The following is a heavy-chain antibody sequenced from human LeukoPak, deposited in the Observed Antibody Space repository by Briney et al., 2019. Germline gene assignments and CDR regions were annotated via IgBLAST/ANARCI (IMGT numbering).Heavy chain of an antibody. Sequence: ASVKVSCKASGYTFTGYYIHWVRQAPGLGLEWMGWINPNSGDTSYAQKFQGRVTMTRDTSINTAYMELSRLRSDDTAIYYCARDGNMDYWGQGTPVTVSS. J-gene: IGHJ4*02. CDR3: ARDGNMDY. V-gene: IGHV1-2*02. CDR2: INPNSGDT. D-gene: IGHD1-14*01. CDR1: GYTFTGYY.